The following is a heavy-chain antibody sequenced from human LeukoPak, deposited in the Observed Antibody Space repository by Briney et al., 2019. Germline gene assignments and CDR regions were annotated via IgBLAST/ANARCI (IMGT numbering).Heavy chain of an antibody. Sequence: ASVKVSSKASGYTFTGYYMHWVRQAPGQGLEWMGWINPNSGGTNYVQKFQGRVTMTRDTSISTAYMGLSRLRSDDTAVYYCARALIAAAGLFDYWGQGTLVTVSS. CDR3: ARALIAAAGLFDY. CDR1: GYTFTGYY. V-gene: IGHV1-2*02. D-gene: IGHD6-13*01. J-gene: IGHJ4*02. CDR2: INPNSGGT.